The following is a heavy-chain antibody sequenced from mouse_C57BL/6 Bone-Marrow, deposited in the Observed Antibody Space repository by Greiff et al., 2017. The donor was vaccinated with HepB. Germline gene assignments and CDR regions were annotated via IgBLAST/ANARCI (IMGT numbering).Heavy chain of an antibody. J-gene: IGHJ1*03. CDR2: INPSNGGT. CDR3: EREPYGSSYPWYFDV. V-gene: IGHV1-53*01. Sequence: VQLQQPGTELVKPGASVKLSCKASGYTFTSYWMHWVKQRPGQGLEWIGNINPSNGGTNYNEKFKSKATMTVDKSSSTAYMQLSSLTSEDSAVYYCEREPYGSSYPWYFDVWGTGTTVTVSS. CDR1: GYTFTSYW. D-gene: IGHD1-1*01.